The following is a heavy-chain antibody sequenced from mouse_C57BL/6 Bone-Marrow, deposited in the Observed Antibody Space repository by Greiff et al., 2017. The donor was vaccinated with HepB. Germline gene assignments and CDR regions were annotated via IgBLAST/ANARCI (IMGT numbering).Heavy chain of an antibody. V-gene: IGHV5-12*01. CDR1: GFTFSDYY. Sequence: EVKLLESGGGLVQPGGSLKLSCAASGFTFSDYYMYWVRQTPEKRLEWVADISNGGGSTYYPDTVKGRFTISRDNAKNTLYLQMSRLKSEDTAMYYCARHAPWFAYWGQGTLVTVSA. CDR3: ARHAPWFAY. J-gene: IGHJ3*01. CDR2: ISNGGGST.